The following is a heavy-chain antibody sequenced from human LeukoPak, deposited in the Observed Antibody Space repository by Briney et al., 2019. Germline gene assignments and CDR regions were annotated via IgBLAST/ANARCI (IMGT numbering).Heavy chain of an antibody. V-gene: IGHV4-39*01. CDR3: ARPTIIIAARPPMFDDAFDT. CDR1: GGSISSSSYY. CDR2: IYYSGST. D-gene: IGHD6-6*01. Sequence: TSETLSLTCTVSGGSISSSSYYWGWIRQPPGKGLEWIGSIYYSGSTYYNPSLKSRVTISVDTSKNQFSLKLSSVTAADTAVYYCARPTIIIAARPPMFDDAFDTWGQGTMVTVSS. J-gene: IGHJ3*02.